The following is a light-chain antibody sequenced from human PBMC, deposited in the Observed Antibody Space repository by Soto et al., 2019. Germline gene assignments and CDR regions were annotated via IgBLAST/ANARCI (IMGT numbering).Light chain of an antibody. Sequence: EIVMTQYPATLSVSPGERATLSCRASQSVGSNLAWYQQRPGQAPRLLIYGASTRATGVPARFSGSGSGTEFTLTISSLQSEEFGIYFCQQYNNWPPDRTFGQGTKVEIK. J-gene: IGKJ1*01. CDR1: QSVGSN. CDR3: QQYNNWPPDRT. V-gene: IGKV3-15*01. CDR2: GAS.